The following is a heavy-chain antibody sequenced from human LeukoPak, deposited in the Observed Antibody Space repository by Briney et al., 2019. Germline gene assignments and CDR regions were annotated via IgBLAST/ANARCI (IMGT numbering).Heavy chain of an antibody. CDR2: IIPIFGTA. V-gene: IGHV1-69*01. CDR1: GGTFSSYA. Sequence: SVKVSCKASGGTFSSYAISWGRQAPGQGLEWMGGIIPIFGTANYAQKFQGRVTITADESTSTAYMELSSLRSEDTAVYYCARDLDDFWTHDPWGQGTLVTVSS. J-gene: IGHJ5*02. D-gene: IGHD3-3*01. CDR3: ARDLDDFWTHDP.